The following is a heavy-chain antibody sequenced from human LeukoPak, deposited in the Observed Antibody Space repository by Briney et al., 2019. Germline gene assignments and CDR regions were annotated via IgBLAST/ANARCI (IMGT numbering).Heavy chain of an antibody. CDR3: AKYPTKWELLPRNY. J-gene: IGHJ4*02. CDR2: IYTDGTTK. V-gene: IGHV3-74*01. D-gene: IGHD1-26*01. Sequence: GGSLRLSCAASGFAFSRYWMHWIRQAPGKGLVWVSAIYTDGTTKRYADSVKGRFTISRDNSKNTLYLQMNSLRAEDTAVYYCAKYPTKWELLPRNYWGQGTLVTVSS. CDR1: GFAFSRYW.